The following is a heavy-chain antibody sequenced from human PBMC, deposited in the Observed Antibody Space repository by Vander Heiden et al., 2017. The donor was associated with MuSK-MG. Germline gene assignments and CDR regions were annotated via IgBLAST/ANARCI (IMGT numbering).Heavy chain of an antibody. CDR2: ISSSSSYI. J-gene: IGHJ4*02. CDR1: GFTFSSYS. D-gene: IGHD3-10*01. Sequence: EVQLVESGGGLVKPGGSLRLSCAASGFTFSSYSMNWVRQAPGKGLEWVSSISSSSSYIYYADSVKGRVTISRDNAKNSLYLQMNSLRAEDTAVYYCARDLLGSTMVRGEEGDYWGQGTLVTVSS. V-gene: IGHV3-21*01. CDR3: ARDLLGSTMVRGEEGDY.